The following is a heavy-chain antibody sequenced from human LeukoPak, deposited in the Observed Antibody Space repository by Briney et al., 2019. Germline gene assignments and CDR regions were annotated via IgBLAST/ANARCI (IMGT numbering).Heavy chain of an antibody. CDR1: GFTFSNYW. J-gene: IGHJ6*02. V-gene: IGHV3-7*05. D-gene: IGHD6-13*01. Sequence: GGSLRLSCTASGFTFSNYWMSWVRQTPEKGLEWVANIKQDGSETVYVDSVRGRFTISRDNAQSSLYLQMNSLRAEDTAVYYCARDPYSSSWSYGMDVWGQGTTVTVSS. CDR2: IKQDGSET. CDR3: ARDPYSSSWSYGMDV.